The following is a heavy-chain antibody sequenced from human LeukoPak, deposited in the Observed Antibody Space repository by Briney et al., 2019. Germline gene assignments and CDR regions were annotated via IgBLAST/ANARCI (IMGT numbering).Heavy chain of an antibody. D-gene: IGHD6-6*01. CDR2: VYYSVTT. Sequence: SETLSLTCTISGGSIRYFYWTWIRQSPGKGLEWIGNVYYSVTTNYNPSLKSRVTISVDTSKNQFSLKLNSVTAADTAVYFCARAYIATRHPISYRYSYYMDVWGKGTTVTVSS. CDR1: GGSIRYFY. CDR3: ARAYIATRHPISYRYSYYMDV. J-gene: IGHJ6*03. V-gene: IGHV4-59*01.